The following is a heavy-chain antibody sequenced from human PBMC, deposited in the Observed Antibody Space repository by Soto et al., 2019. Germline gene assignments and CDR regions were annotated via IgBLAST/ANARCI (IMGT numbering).Heavy chain of an antibody. CDR1: GSTFSSYG. J-gene: IGHJ4*02. D-gene: IGHD2-2*01. CDR2: ISSDGSNK. Sequence: PGGSLRLSCAASGSTFSSYGLHWVRQAPGKGLEWVAVISSDGSNKYYADSVKGRFTISRDNSKNTLYLQMNSLRAEHPAVYYCAKDRIPRGLTIDYWGQGILVTVSS. V-gene: IGHV3-30*18. CDR3: AKDRIPRGLTIDY.